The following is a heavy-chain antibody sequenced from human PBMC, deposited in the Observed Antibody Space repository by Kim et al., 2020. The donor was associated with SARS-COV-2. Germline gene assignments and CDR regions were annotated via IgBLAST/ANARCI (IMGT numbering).Heavy chain of an antibody. V-gene: IGHV3-7*01. CDR3: GRDMDV. CDR2: IKTDGSAQ. Sequence: GGSLRLSCAASGFTFSTHWMNWIRQAPGKGLEWVANIKTDGSAQYYVDSVKGRFTISRDNAKNSLYLQMNSLSPDDTAVYYCGRDMDVWGQGTTVTASS. CDR1: GFTFSTHW. J-gene: IGHJ6*02.